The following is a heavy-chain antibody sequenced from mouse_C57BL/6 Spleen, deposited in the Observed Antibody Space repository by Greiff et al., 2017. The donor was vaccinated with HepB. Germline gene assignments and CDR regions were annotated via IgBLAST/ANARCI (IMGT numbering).Heavy chain of an antibody. CDR1: GFSLTSYG. D-gene: IGHD2-1*01. J-gene: IGHJ1*03. CDR2: IWSGGST. CDR3: ARNRDGNYGYFDV. Sequence: VHLVESGPGLVQPSQSLSITCTVSGFSLTSYGVHWVRQSPGKGLEWLGVIWSGGSTDYNAAFISRLSISKDNSKSQVFFKMNSLQADDTAIYYCARNRDGNYGYFDVWGTGTTVTVSS. V-gene: IGHV2-2*01.